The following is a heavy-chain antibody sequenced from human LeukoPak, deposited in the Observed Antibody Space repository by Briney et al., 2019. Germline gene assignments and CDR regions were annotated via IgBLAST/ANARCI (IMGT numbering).Heavy chain of an antibody. CDR2: ISGSGGST. CDR3: AKGGMNGYYVWGGEKGPFDP. Sequence: GGSLRLSCAASGFTFSSYAMSWVRQAPGKGLEWVSAISGSGGSTYYADSVKGRFTISRDNSKNTLYLQMNSLRAEDTAVYYCAKGGMNGYYVWGGEKGPFDPWGQGTLVTVSS. D-gene: IGHD3-16*01. V-gene: IGHV3-23*01. J-gene: IGHJ5*02. CDR1: GFTFSSYA.